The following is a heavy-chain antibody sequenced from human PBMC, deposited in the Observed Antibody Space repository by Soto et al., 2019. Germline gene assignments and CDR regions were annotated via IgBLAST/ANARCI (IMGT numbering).Heavy chain of an antibody. CDR1: GFTFSSYD. CDR2: IGTAGDT. V-gene: IGHV3-13*04. J-gene: IGHJ6*02. D-gene: IGHD4-17*01. CDR3: ASDRSTDGMDV. Sequence: PGGSLRLSCAASGFTFSSYDMHWVRQATGKGLEWVSAIGTAGDTYYPGSVKGRFSISRENAKNSLYLQMNSLRAGDTAVYYCASDRSTDGMDVWGQGTTVTVSS.